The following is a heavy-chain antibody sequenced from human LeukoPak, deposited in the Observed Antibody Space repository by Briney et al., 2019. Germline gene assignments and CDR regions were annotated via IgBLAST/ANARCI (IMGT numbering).Heavy chain of an antibody. CDR2: ISSSSSYI. D-gene: IGHD3-22*01. J-gene: IGHJ4*02. CDR1: GFTFSSCS. Sequence: GGSLRLSCAASGFTFSSCSVNWVRQAPGKGLEWVSSISSSSSYIYYADSVKGRFTISRDNAKNSLYLQMNSLRAEDTAVYYCARAYYYDSSGSRTFEYWGQGTLVTVSS. V-gene: IGHV3-21*01. CDR3: ARAYYYDSSGSRTFEY.